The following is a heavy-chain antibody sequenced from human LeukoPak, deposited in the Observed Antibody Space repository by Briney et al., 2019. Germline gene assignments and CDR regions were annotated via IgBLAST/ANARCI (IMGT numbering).Heavy chain of an antibody. V-gene: IGHV4-34*01. CDR3: ARGRCSGGSCYKGHFQH. J-gene: IGHJ1*01. CDR1: GGSFSGNY. D-gene: IGHD2-15*01. CDR2: INHSGST. Sequence: SETLSLTCAVYGGSFSGNYWSWMRQPPGKGLEWIGEINHSGSTNYNPSLKSRVTISVDTSKNQFSLKLSSVTAADTAVYYCARGRCSGGSCYKGHFQHWGQGTLVTVSS.